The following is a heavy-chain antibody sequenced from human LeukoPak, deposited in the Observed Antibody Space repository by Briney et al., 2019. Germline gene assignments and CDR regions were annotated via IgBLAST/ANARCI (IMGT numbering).Heavy chain of an antibody. CDR3: ARDRRDYDSSGYYKNNYWYFDL. V-gene: IGHV3-53*01. D-gene: IGHD3-22*01. CDR1: GFTVSSNY. J-gene: IGHJ2*01. Sequence: GGSLGLSCAASGFTVSSNYMSWVRQAPGKGLEWVSLIYSGGSTYYADSVKGRFTISRDNSKNTLYLQMNSLRAQDTAVYYCARDRRDYDSSGYYKNNYWYFDLWGRGTLVTVSS. CDR2: IYSGGST.